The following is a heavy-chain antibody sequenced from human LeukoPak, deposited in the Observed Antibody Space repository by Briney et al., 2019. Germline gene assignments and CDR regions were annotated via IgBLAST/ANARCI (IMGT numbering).Heavy chain of an antibody. J-gene: IGHJ4*02. Sequence: PSETLSLTCTVSGGSVSTNYWSWVRQPAGKELEWIGSIYYSGSTYYNPSLENRVTISIDTSKNHFSLKLSSLSAADTSVYYCAKRDDSGGNLVDLWGQGTLVTVS. V-gene: IGHV4-59*05. CDR3: AKRDDSGGNLVDL. CDR2: IYYSGST. CDR1: GGSVSTNY. D-gene: IGHD3-22*01.